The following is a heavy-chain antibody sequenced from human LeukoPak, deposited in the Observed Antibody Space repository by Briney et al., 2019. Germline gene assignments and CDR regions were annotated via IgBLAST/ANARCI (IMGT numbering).Heavy chain of an antibody. CDR3: ARAGVGRFLERLPDVYGMDV. Sequence: ATVKVSCKASGYTFTGYYMHWVRQAPGQGLEWMGWINPNSGGTNYAQKFQGRVTMTRDTSISTAYMELSRLRSDDTAVYYCARAGVGRFLERLPDVYGMDVWGQGTTVTVSS. J-gene: IGHJ6*02. CDR2: INPNSGGT. D-gene: IGHD3-3*01. CDR1: GYTFTGYY. V-gene: IGHV1-2*02.